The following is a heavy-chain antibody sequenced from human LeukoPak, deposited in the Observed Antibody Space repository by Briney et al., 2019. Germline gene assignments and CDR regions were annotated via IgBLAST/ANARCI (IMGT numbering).Heavy chain of an antibody. V-gene: IGHV3-23*01. D-gene: IGHD3-3*01. Sequence: SGGSLRLSCAASGFTFSSYAMSWVRQAPGKGLEWVSTISGSGGSTYYADSVKGRFTISRDNSKNTLYLLMNSLRAEDTAVYYCARPDPPLILEWPAPYFDYWGQGTLVTVSS. CDR3: ARPDPPLILEWPAPYFDY. J-gene: IGHJ4*02. CDR2: ISGSGGST. CDR1: GFTFSSYA.